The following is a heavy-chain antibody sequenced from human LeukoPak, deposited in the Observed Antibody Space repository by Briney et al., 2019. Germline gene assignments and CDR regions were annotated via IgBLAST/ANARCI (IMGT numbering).Heavy chain of an antibody. Sequence: GGSLRLSCAASGFTFSRYAINWVRQAPGKGLECVSGMSGRGDRTYYADSVKVRFTISRDRSKSTQYLQMNSLRAEDTAVYFCAKEMAYDFLSGQFDYWGQGTLVTVSS. CDR3: AKEMAYDFLSGQFDY. CDR1: GFTFSRYA. V-gene: IGHV3-23*01. CDR2: MSGRGDRT. J-gene: IGHJ4*02. D-gene: IGHD3-3*01.